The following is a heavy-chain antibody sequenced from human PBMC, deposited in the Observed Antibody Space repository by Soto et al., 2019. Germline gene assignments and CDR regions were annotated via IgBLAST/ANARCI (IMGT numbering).Heavy chain of an antibody. Sequence: SVKVSCKASGGTFSSYAISWVRQAPGQGLEWMGGIIPIFGTANYAQKFQGRVTITADKSTSTAYMELSSLRSEDTAVYYCARERRGPGIVGDNYYYYYGMDVWGQGTKVTVYS. V-gene: IGHV1-69*06. J-gene: IGHJ6*02. CDR3: ARERRGPGIVGDNYYYYYGMDV. CDR2: IIPIFGTA. D-gene: IGHD1-26*01. CDR1: GGTFSSYA.